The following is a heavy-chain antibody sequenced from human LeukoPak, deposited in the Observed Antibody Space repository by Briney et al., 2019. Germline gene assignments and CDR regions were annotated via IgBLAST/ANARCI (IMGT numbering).Heavy chain of an antibody. CDR3: ARDQDYYGSGSYGPDY. Sequence: SETLSLPCTVSGYSITPGYYWGWIGQPPGKGLEWIGGSYHTGSTFYNPSLKSRVTISVDTSKNQFSQKLSSVTAADTAVYYCARDQDYYGSGSYGPDYWGQGTLVTVSS. V-gene: IGHV4-38-2*02. D-gene: IGHD3-10*01. J-gene: IGHJ4*02. CDR1: GYSITPGYY. CDR2: SYHTGST.